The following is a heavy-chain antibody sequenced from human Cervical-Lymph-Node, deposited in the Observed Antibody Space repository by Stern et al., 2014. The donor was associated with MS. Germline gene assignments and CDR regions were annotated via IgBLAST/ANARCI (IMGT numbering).Heavy chain of an antibody. V-gene: IGHV3-33*01. D-gene: IGHD1-7*01. CDR3: ARDRRITGTTYYYYGMDV. CDR1: GFTFSSYG. J-gene: IGHJ6*02. Sequence: QVQLQESGGGVVQPGRSLRLSCAASGFTFSSYGMHWVRQAPGKGLEWVAVIWYDGSNKYYADSVKGRFTISRDNSKNTLYLQMNSLRAEDTAVYYCARDRRITGTTYYYYGMDVWGQGTTVTVSS. CDR2: IWYDGSNK.